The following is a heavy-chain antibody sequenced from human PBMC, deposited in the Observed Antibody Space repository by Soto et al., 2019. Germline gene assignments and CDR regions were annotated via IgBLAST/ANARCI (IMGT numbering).Heavy chain of an antibody. D-gene: IGHD6-19*01. CDR3: ARHPPRKVAGRNILLDP. V-gene: IGHV4-39*01. J-gene: IGHJ5*02. CDR2: IYYSGST. Sequence: QLQLQESGPGLVKPSETLSLTCTVSGGSISSSSYYWGWIRQPPGKGLEWIGRIYYSGSTYYNPSLRCRVTISVDTSKNQYSLKRSSVTAADTAVYYCARHPPRKVAGRNILLDPWGQGTLVTVSS. CDR1: GGSISSSSYY.